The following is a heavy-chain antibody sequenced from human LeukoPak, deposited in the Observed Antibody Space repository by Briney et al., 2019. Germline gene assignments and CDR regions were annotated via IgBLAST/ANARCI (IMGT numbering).Heavy chain of an antibody. J-gene: IGHJ2*01. D-gene: IGHD3-10*01. CDR3: ARKITMVRGPLIKGYFDL. CDR2: IRLGGGLT. CDR1: GVTFINYV. V-gene: IGHV3-23*01. Sequence: GSLRLSCSGSGVTFINYVMAWVRQAPGKGLEWVSSIRLGGGLTHSADPVKGRFIISRDMNTLFLQMNNLRPEDTAMYYCARKITMVRGPLIKGYFDLWGRGTLVSVSS.